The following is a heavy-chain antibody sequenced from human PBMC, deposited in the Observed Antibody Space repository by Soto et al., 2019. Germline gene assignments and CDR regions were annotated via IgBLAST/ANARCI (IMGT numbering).Heavy chain of an antibody. Sequence: ASVKVSCKASGYTFTSYAMHWVRQAPGQRLEWMGWINAGNGNTKYSQKFQGRVTITRDTSASTAYMELNSLRAEDTAVYYCAILINSGYDPSEYWGQGTLVTVSS. D-gene: IGHD3-9*01. CDR1: GYTFTSYA. J-gene: IGHJ4*02. V-gene: IGHV1-3*01. CDR3: AILINSGYDPSEY. CDR2: INAGNGNT.